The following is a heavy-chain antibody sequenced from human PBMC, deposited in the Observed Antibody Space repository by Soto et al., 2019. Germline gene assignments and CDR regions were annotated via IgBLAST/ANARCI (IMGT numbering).Heavy chain of an antibody. V-gene: IGHV3-73*01. CDR2: IRSKANSYAT. J-gene: IGHJ6*04. Sequence: GGSLRLSCAASGFTFSGSAMHWVRQASGKGLEWVGRIRSKANSYATAYAASVKGRFTISRDDSKNTAYLQMNSLKTEDTAVYYCTRHVPRGIQRWPYGMDVWGKGTTVTVSS. CDR3: TRHVPRGIQRWPYGMDV. CDR1: GFTFSGSA. D-gene: IGHD5-18*01.